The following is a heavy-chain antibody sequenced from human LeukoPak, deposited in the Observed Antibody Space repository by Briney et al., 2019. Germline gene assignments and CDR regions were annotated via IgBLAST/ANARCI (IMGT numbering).Heavy chain of an antibody. CDR2: IYYSGST. Sequence: PSETLSLTCTVSGGSISSYYWSWIRQPPGKGLEWIGYIYYSGSTNYNPSLKSRISISVDTSKNQFSLKLSSVTAADTAVYYCARDTVFRAAVGRALGYWGQGTLVTVSS. D-gene: IGHD6-13*01. CDR1: GGSISSYY. V-gene: IGHV4-59*01. CDR3: ARDTVFRAAVGRALGY. J-gene: IGHJ4*02.